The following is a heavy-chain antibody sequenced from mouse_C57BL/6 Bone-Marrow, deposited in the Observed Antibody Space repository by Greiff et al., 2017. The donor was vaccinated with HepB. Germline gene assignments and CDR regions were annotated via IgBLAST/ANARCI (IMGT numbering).Heavy chain of an antibody. CDR2: IDPSDSET. CDR3: ARRARGDYSNYVGYAMDY. D-gene: IGHD2-5*01. Sequence: QVQLQQPGAELVRPGSSVKLSCKASGYTFTSYWMHWVKQRPIQGLELIGNIDPSDSETHYNQKFKDKATLTVDKSSSTAYMQLSSLTSEDSAVYYCARRARGDYSNYVGYAMDYWGQGTSVTVSS. CDR1: GYTFTSYW. V-gene: IGHV1-52*01. J-gene: IGHJ4*01.